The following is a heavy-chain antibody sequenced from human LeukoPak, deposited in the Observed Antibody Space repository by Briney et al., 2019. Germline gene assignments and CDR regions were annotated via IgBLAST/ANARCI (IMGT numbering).Heavy chain of an antibody. J-gene: IGHJ3*02. Sequence: PGGSLRLSCAASGFTFDDYGMSWVRQAPGKELEWVSGINWNGGSTGYADSVKGRFTISRDNAKNSLYLQMNSLRAEDTALYHCARGVRGATGAFDIWGQGTMVTVSS. D-gene: IGHD3-10*01. CDR1: GFTFDDYG. CDR3: ARGVRGATGAFDI. CDR2: INWNGGST. V-gene: IGHV3-20*01.